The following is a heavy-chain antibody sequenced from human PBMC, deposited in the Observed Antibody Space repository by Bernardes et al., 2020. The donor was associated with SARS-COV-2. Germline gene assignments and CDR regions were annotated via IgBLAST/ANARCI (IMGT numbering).Heavy chain of an antibody. CDR1: GGSFSRYY. CDR3: ARGRGSMDV. D-gene: IGHD1-26*01. V-gene: IGHV4-34*01. CDR2: INHSGTT. J-gene: IGHJ6*03. Sequence: SETLSLTCGVFGGSFSRYYWTWIRQPPGKGLEWNGEINHSGTTNYNVSLNSRVTISIDTSKNQVSLKMRSLTAADTGVYYCARGRGSMDVWAKGTTVTVSS.